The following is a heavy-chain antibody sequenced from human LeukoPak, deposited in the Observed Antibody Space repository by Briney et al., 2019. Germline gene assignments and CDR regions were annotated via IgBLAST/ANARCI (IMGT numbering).Heavy chain of an antibody. V-gene: IGHV5-51*01. D-gene: IGHD2-2*01. CDR3: ASHSSSSDAFDI. J-gene: IGHJ3*02. Sequence: GESLKISCNSSGYIYTSYWIGWVRQMPGKGLEWMGIIYPGDSDTRYSPSFQGQVTISADKSISTAYLQWSSLKASDTAMYYCASHSSSSDAFDIWGQGTLVTVSS. CDR1: GYIYTSYW. CDR2: IYPGDSDT.